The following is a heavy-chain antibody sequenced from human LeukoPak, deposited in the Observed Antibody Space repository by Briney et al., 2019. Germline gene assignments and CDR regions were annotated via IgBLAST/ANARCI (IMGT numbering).Heavy chain of an antibody. V-gene: IGHV1-18*01. Sequence: ASVKVSYKASSYTFNSYGISWVRQAPGQGLEWMGWISAYNGNTNYAQKLQGRVTMTTDTSTSTAYMELRSLRSDDTAVYYCARAGYCSSTSCYRDFDYWGQGTLVTVS. CDR3: ARAGYCSSTSCYRDFDY. CDR2: ISAYNGNT. D-gene: IGHD2-2*01. J-gene: IGHJ4*02. CDR1: SYTFNSYG.